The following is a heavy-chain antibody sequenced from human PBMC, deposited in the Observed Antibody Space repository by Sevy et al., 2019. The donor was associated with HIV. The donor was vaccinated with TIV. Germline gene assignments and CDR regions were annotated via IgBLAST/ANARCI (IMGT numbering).Heavy chain of an antibody. CDR2: IWYEGSNK. Sequence: GGSPRLSCAASGFTFSSYGMHWVSQAPGKGLEWVAVIWYEGSNKYYADSVKGRFTSSRDNSMNTMYLQMNSLRAEDTAVYYCARVRRIAVAGTKCYYYYMDVWGKGTTVTVSS. D-gene: IGHD6-19*01. CDR1: GFTFSSYG. V-gene: IGHV3-33*01. J-gene: IGHJ6*03. CDR3: ARVRRIAVAGTKCYYYYMDV.